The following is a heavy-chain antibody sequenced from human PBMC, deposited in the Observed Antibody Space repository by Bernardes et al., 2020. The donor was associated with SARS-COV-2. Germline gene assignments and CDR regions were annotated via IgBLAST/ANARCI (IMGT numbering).Heavy chain of an antibody. D-gene: IGHD3-9*01. CDR2: ISTNGYST. CDR1: GFTFSHYV. Sequence: GGSLRLSCSASGFTFSHYVMHWVRQAPGKGLEHFSTISTNGYSTYHADSVKGRFTISRDNSKNTLYLHMSSLRVEDTAVYYCVRDSIASYSILTGSGQLFDYWGQGTPVTVSS. CDR3: VRDSIASYSILTGSGQLFDY. J-gene: IGHJ4*02. V-gene: IGHV3-64D*06.